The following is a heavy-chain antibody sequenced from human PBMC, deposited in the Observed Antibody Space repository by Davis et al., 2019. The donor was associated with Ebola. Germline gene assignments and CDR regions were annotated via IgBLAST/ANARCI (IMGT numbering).Heavy chain of an antibody. Sequence: PGGSLRLSCAASGFTFSSYAMSWVRQAPGKGLEWVSAISGSGGSTYYADSVKGRFTISRDNSKNTLYLQMNSLRAEDTAVYYCARGKYCGGDCWYAMDVWGQGTTVTVSS. D-gene: IGHD2-21*01. CDR2: ISGSGGST. CDR1: GFTFSSYA. J-gene: IGHJ6*02. V-gene: IGHV3-23*01. CDR3: ARGKYCGGDCWYAMDV.